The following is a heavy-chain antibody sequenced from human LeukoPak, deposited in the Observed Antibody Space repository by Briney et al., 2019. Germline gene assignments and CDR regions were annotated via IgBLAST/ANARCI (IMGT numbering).Heavy chain of an antibody. Sequence: TGGSLRLSCAASGLTFTKAWMTWVRQAPGKGLEWVAVISYDGSNKYYADSVKGRFTISRDNSKNTLYLQMNSLRAEDTAVYYCAREDSYGLPFDYWGQGTLVTVSS. V-gene: IGHV3-30-3*01. CDR2: ISYDGSNK. CDR1: GLTFTKAW. D-gene: IGHD5-18*01. J-gene: IGHJ4*02. CDR3: AREDSYGLPFDY.